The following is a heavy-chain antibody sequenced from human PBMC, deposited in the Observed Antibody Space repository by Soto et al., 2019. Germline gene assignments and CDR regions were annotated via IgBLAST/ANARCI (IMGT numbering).Heavy chain of an antibody. CDR2: IKSKTDGGTT. Sequence: GGSLRLSCAASGFTFSNAWMSWVRQAPGKGLEWVGRIKSKTDGGTTDYAAPVKGRFTISRDDSKNTLYLQMNSLKTEDTAVYYCTTDIDYYDSSGYYSLFDYWGQGTLVTVSS. V-gene: IGHV3-15*01. CDR3: TTDIDYYDSSGYYSLFDY. CDR1: GFTFSNAW. J-gene: IGHJ4*02. D-gene: IGHD3-22*01.